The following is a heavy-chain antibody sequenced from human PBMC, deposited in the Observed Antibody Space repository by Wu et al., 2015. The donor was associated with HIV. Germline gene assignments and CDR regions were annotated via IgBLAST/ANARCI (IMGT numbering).Heavy chain of an antibody. Sequence: QVQLEQSGAEVKKPGASVKVSCKASGDTFRSYGITWVRQAPGQGLEWMGWISTYNGNINYSQKFQGRVTMTTDTSTSTAYMELRSLRSDDTAVYYCARRAAAGSFDYWGQGTLVTVSS. J-gene: IGHJ4*02. D-gene: IGHD6-13*01. CDR3: ARRAAAGSFDY. V-gene: IGHV1-18*01. CDR2: ISTYNGNI. CDR1: GDTFRSYG.